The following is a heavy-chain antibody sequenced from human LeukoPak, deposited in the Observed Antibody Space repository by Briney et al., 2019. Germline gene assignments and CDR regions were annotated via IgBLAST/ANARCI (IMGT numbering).Heavy chain of an antibody. CDR2: IYYSGST. D-gene: IGHD5-18*01. V-gene: IGHV4-39*07. CDR3: ARGIGYSYGYNYFDY. CDR1: GGSISSSSYY. Sequence: SETLSLTCTVSGGSISSSSYYWGWIRQPPGKGLEWIGSIYYSGSTYYNPSLKSRVTISVDTSKNQFSLKLSSVTAADTAVYYCARGIGYSYGYNYFDYWGQGTLVTVSS. J-gene: IGHJ4*02.